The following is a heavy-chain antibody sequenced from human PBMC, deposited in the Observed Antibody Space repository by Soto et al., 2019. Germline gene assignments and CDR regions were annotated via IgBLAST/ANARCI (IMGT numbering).Heavy chain of an antibody. CDR1: GGSFSGYY. CDR2: INHSGST. J-gene: IGHJ6*02. V-gene: IGHV4-34*01. Sequence: SETLSLTCAVYGGSFSGYYWSWIRQPPGKGLEWIGEINHSGSTNYNPSLKSRVTISVDTSKNQYSLKLSSVTSADTSVYYFARAWGREWLSYYYYYGMDVWGQGTTVTVSS. D-gene: IGHD3-3*01. CDR3: ARAWGREWLSYYYYYGMDV.